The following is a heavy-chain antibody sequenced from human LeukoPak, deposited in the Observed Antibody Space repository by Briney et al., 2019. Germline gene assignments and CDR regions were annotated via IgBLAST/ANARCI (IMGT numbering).Heavy chain of an antibody. CDR2: MSSSDDGR. D-gene: IGHD2-15*01. CDR1: GFTFDDYT. V-gene: IGHV3-23*01. CDR3: AKAPVTSCRGAFCYPFDY. Sequence: GGSLRLSCAASGFTFDDYTVSWVRQAPGKGLEWVSAMSSSDDGRYYAASVRGRFTISRDTSRSTLYLQMNSLRAEDAAVYYCAKAPVTSCRGAFCYPFDYWGQGTLVTVSS. J-gene: IGHJ4*02.